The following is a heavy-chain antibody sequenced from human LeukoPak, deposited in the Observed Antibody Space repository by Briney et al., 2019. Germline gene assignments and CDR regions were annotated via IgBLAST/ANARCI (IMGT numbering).Heavy chain of an antibody. V-gene: IGHV4-39*01. CDR1: XYY. Sequence: XYYXGXIRXXXXXXLXWXGSIHYSGKVYYNPSLKSRVTTSVDTSTDQFSLRLSSATAADTAIYYCARQSGDQSSAWYFDAWGQGTLVTVSS. J-gene: IGHJ4*02. CDR3: ARQSGDQSSAWYFDA. D-gene: IGHD6-19*01. CDR2: IHYSGKV.